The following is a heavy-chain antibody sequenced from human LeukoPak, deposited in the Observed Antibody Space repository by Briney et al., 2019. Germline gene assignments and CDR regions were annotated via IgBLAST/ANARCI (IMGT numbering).Heavy chain of an antibody. V-gene: IGHV3-30*02. J-gene: IGHJ4*02. CDR2: IRSDGTIK. CDR1: GFTFSNYG. CDR3: ARVSIAAAGHPFDY. D-gene: IGHD6-13*01. Sequence: GGSLRLSCAASGFTFSNYGMDWVRQAPGKGLEWVAFIRSDGTIKYYLDSVKGRFTISRDNSKNTLYLQMNSLRAEDTAVYYCARVSIAAAGHPFDYWGQGTLVTVSS.